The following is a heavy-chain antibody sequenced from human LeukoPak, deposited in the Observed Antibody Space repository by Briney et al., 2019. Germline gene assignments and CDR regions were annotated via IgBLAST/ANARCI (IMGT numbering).Heavy chain of an antibody. Sequence: SETLSLTCTVSGGSISSYYWSWIRQPPGKGLEWIGYVYYSGSTNYNHSLKSRVTMSVDTSKNQFSLKLSSVTAADTAVYYCARHWLTDPFDIWGQGTMVTVSS. CDR3: ARHWLTDPFDI. CDR2: VYYSGST. CDR1: GGSISSYY. J-gene: IGHJ3*02. V-gene: IGHV4-59*08. D-gene: IGHD6-19*01.